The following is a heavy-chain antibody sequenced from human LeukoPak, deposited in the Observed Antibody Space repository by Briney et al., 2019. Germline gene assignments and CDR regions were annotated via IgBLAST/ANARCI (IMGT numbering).Heavy chain of an antibody. D-gene: IGHD3-10*02. CDR3: AELGITMIGGV. V-gene: IGHV3-66*01. Sequence: GGSLRLSCAVSGITVTNTHMTWVRQVPGKGLEWVSIYYSDGSTSYADSVKGRFTMSRDNSKDTLYLQMNSLRAEDTAVYYCAELGITMIGGVWGKGTTVTISS. CDR1: GITVTNTH. J-gene: IGHJ6*04. CDR2: YYSDGST.